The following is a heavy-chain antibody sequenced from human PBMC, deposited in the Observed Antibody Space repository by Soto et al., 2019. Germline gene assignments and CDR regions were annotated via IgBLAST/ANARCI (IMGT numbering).Heavy chain of an antibody. CDR2: IFSNDEK. Sequence: KESGPVLVKPTETLTLTCTVSGFSLSNARMGVSWIRQPPGKALEWLAHIFSNDEKSYSTSLKSRLNISKDTSKSQVVLTMTNIDPVGTATYYCARIRTVVTPSSWYFDLWGRGTLVTVPS. CDR1: GFSLSNARMG. CDR3: ARIRTVVTPSSWYFDL. J-gene: IGHJ2*01. D-gene: IGHD2-21*02. V-gene: IGHV2-26*01.